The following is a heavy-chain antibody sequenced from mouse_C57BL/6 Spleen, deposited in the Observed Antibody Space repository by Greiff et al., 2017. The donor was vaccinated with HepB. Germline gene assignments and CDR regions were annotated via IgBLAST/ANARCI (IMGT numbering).Heavy chain of an antibody. CDR2: IRNKANGYTT. CDR1: GFTFTDYY. J-gene: IGHJ4*01. Sequence: EVQLQESGGGLVQPGGSLSLSCAASGFTFTDYYMSWVRQPPGKALEWLGFIRNKANGYTTEYSASVKGRFTISRDNSQSILYLQMNALRAEDSATYYCARSYYYGSRSSYAMDYWGQGTSVTVSS. D-gene: IGHD1-1*01. V-gene: IGHV7-3*01. CDR3: ARSYYYGSRSSYAMDY.